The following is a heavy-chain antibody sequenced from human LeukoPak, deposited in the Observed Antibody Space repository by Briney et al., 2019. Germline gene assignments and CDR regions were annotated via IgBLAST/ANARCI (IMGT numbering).Heavy chain of an antibody. CDR3: ASQNGKAARPASFDY. Sequence: PGGSLRLSCAVSGFIFSDYYMSWIRQAPGKGLEWGSYISTSGSTIYYADSVKGRFTLSRDNARNSLYLQMNSLSPEDTAVYYCASQNGKAARPASFDYWGQGTLVTVSS. D-gene: IGHD6-6*01. CDR2: ISTSGSTI. CDR1: GFIFSDYY. J-gene: IGHJ4*02. V-gene: IGHV3-11*04.